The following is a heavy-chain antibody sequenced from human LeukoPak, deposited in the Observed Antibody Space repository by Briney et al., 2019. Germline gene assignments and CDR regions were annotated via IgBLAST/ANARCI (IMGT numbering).Heavy chain of an antibody. Sequence: QSRGSLRLSCAASGFTFSTYAMSWVRQAPGKGLEWVSAISGSGSTTYYADSVKGRFTISRDNSKNTLYLQMVSLRAEDTAVYYCAKVPHSTDIVVVPAYYFDYWGQGTLVTVPS. CDR2: ISGSGSTT. J-gene: IGHJ4*02. D-gene: IGHD2-2*01. CDR3: AKVPHSTDIVVVPAYYFDY. CDR1: GFTFSTYA. V-gene: IGHV3-23*01.